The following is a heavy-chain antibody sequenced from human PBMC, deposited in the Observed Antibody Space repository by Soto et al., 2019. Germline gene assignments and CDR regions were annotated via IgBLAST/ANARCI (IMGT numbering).Heavy chain of an antibody. CDR2: INSGSTSV. J-gene: IGHJ4*02. CDR3: TSSASPDAY. Sequence: EVQLVESGGGLVQPGGSLRLSCVASGFDFNSYSMNWVRQAPGKGLEWISYINSGSTSVFYADSVKGRFTISRDNAKNSLYLQMNGLRAEDTAVYYCTSSASPDAYWGQGTLVTVSS. D-gene: IGHD1-26*01. V-gene: IGHV3-48*01. CDR1: GFDFNSYS.